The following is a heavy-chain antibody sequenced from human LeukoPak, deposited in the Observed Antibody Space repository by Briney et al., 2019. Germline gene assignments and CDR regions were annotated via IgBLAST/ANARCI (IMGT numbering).Heavy chain of an antibody. J-gene: IGHJ4*02. D-gene: IGHD2-2*01. CDR3: ARGPAAAIDY. Sequence: GGSLRLSCAASGFTFSSYEMNWVRQAPGKGLEWVSFISSSSNIIYYADSVKGRFTISRDSAKNSLYLQMSSLRDEDTAVYYCARGPAAAIDYWGQGTLVTVSS. V-gene: IGHV3-48*02. CDR2: ISSSSNII. CDR1: GFTFSSYE.